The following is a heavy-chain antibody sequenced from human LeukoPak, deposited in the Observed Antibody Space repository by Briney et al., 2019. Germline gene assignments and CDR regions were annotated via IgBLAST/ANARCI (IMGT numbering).Heavy chain of an antibody. V-gene: IGHV1-2*02. CDR3: ALQNRVTPFDP. CDR1: RYSFTDYY. Sequence: ASVKVSCEASRYSFTDYYIHWVRQVPGQGLEWMACINLNSGVTKYSQKFQARVTVTRDASISTAYMELRRLKSDDAAIYYCALQNRVTPFDPWGQGTQVTVSS. CDR2: INLNSGVT. D-gene: IGHD2/OR15-2a*01. J-gene: IGHJ5*02.